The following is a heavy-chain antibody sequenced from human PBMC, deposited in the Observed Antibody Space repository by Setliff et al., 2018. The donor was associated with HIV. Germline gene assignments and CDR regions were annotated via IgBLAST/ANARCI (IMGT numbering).Heavy chain of an antibody. CDR3: ASLFCSSGGCYEFPDY. CDR2: IRSDGSDQ. V-gene: IGHV3-30*02. CDR1: GFTFTSYN. Sequence: GGSLRLSCAASGFTFTSYNMHWVRQAPGKGLEWVAFIRSDGSDQYYSDSVKGRFTISRDNSKNTMFLQMNSLRVEDTAVYYCASLFCSSGGCYEFPDYWGQGTLVTVSS. J-gene: IGHJ4*02. D-gene: IGHD2-15*01.